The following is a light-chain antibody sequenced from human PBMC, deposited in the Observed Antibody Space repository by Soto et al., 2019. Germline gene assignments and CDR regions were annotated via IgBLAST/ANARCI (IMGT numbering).Light chain of an antibody. J-gene: IGKJ5*01. Sequence: EIVMTQSPATLSVSPVERATLSCRASQSVSSYLAWYQQKPGQAPRLLIYDASNRATGIPARFSGSGSGTDFTLTISSLEPEDFAVYYCQQRSNWPPPITFGQGTRLEI. CDR2: DAS. CDR3: QQRSNWPPPIT. V-gene: IGKV3-11*01. CDR1: QSVSSY.